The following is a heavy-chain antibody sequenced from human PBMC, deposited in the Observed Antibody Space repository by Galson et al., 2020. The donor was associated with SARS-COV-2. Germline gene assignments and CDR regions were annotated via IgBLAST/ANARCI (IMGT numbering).Heavy chain of an antibody. CDR3: ARGYCKNGVCCYSCYYGMDV. CDR1: GGTFSTTG. Sequence: SVKVPCKASGGTFSTTGISWVRQTPGQGLEWMGGIITIFGTSIYTQNFEGRVTITADKSTSTADMELSSLRSDDTAVYYCARGYCKNGVCCYSCYYGMDVWVQGTRVTVSS. D-gene: IGHD2-8*01. V-gene: IGHV1-69*06. J-gene: IGHJ6*02. CDR2: IITIFGTS.